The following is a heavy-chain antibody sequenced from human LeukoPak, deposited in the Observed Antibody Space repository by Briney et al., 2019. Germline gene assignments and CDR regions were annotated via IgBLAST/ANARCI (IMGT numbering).Heavy chain of an antibody. J-gene: IGHJ4*02. V-gene: IGHV3-23*01. D-gene: IGHD4-17*01. CDR2: ISGSGGST. CDR1: GFTFSSYA. CDR3: AKRVTTVDY. Sequence: GGSLRLSCAASGFTFSSYAVSWVRQAPGKGLEWVSTISGSGGSTYYADSVKGRFTISRDNSKNTLYLQMNGLKADDTAVYYCAKRVTTVDYWGQGTLVTVSS.